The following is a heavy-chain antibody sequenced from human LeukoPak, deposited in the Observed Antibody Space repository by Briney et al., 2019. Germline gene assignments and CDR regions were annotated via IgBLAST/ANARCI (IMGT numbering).Heavy chain of an antibody. CDR1: GFTFDDYG. J-gene: IGHJ3*02. CDR3: VKDVFHWAFDI. V-gene: IGHV3-20*04. Sequence: GGSLRLSCAASGFTFDDYGMSWVRQAPGKGLEWVSGINWNGGSTGYADSVKGRFTISRDNAKNSLYLQMNSLRAEDTAIYFCVKDVFHWAFDIWGQGTMVTVSS. CDR2: INWNGGST.